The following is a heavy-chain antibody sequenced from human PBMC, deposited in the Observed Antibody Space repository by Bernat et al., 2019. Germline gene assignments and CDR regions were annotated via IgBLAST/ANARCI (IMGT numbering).Heavy chain of an antibody. CDR3: AREGDLYFDWSRLYCLDY. CDR2: IKQDGSEK. D-gene: IGHD3-9*01. CDR1: GFTFSSYW. V-gene: IGHV3-7*01. Sequence: EVQLVESGGGLVQPGGSLSLSCAAYGFTFSSYWFPWVRQAPGKGLEWVANIKQDGSEKFYVDSVKGRFTISRDNAKNSLYLQMNSLRAEDTAVYYCAREGDLYFDWSRLYCLDYWGQGTLVTVSS. J-gene: IGHJ4*02.